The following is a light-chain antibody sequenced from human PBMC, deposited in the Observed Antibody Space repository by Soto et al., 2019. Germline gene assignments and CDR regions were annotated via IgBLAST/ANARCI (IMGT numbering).Light chain of an antibody. V-gene: IGLV2-14*01. CDR3: SSFTTSYFYV. CDR2: EVT. Sequence: QSALTQPASVSGSPGQSITISCTGTRSDVGGYNYVSWYQQHPGKAPKLMICEVTRRPSGVSSRFSASKSAYTASLTISGLQAEDEANYYCSSFTTSYFYVFGPGTRSPS. J-gene: IGLJ1*01. CDR1: RSDVGGYNY.